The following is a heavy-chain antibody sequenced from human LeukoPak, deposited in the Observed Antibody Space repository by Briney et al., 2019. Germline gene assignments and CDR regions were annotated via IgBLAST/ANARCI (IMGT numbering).Heavy chain of an antibody. CDR1: GYTFTGYY. CDR3: ARESGGYFDWLLRPFDY. J-gene: IGHJ4*02. V-gene: IGHV1-2*02. CDR2: INPNSGGT. D-gene: IGHD3-9*01. Sequence: ASVKVSCKASGYTFTGYYMHWVRQAPGQGLEWMGWINPNSGGTNYAQKFQGRVTMTRDTSISTAYMELSRLRPDDTAVYYCARESGGYFDWLLRPFDYWGQGTLVTVSS.